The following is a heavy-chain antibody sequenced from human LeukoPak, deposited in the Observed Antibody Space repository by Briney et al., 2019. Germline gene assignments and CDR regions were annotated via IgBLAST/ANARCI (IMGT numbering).Heavy chain of an antibody. Sequence: GASVKVSCKASGYTFTGYYMHWVRQAPGQGLEWMGGINPDSGGANYAQNFQGRVTMTRDTSISTAYMELSSLRSDDTAVYYCARDRKVGGVYYYYMDVWGKGTTVTVSS. CDR3: ARDRKVGGVYYYYMDV. V-gene: IGHV1-2*02. CDR2: INPDSGGA. CDR1: GYTFTGYY. J-gene: IGHJ6*03. D-gene: IGHD3-16*01.